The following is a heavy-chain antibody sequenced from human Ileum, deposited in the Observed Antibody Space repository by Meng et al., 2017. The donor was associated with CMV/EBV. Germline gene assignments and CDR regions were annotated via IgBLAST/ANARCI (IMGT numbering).Heavy chain of an antibody. CDR2: INSDETIT. Sequence: GGSLRLSCAASGFTFSNSWTHWVRQAPGKGLVCVSRINSDETITKYADSVKGRFTISRDSAKNTVYLQMNSLRDEDTAVYYCARDYGYTYDYWGQGTLVTVSS. J-gene: IGHJ4*02. CDR3: ARDYGYTYDY. V-gene: IGHV3-74*01. CDR1: GFTFSNSW. D-gene: IGHD5-18*01.